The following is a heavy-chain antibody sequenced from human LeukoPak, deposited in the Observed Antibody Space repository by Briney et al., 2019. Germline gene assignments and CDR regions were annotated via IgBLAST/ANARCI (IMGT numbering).Heavy chain of an antibody. CDR2: MSPNSGNT. J-gene: IGHJ4*02. V-gene: IGHV1-8*03. CDR3: ARGASRSFDY. CDR1: GYTFTGYD. Sequence: ASVKVSCKASGYTFTGYDINWVRQATGQGLEWMGWMSPNSGNTGYAQKFQGRVTFTRDTSISRAYMELSSLRSEDTAVYYCARGASRSFDYWGQGTLVTVSS.